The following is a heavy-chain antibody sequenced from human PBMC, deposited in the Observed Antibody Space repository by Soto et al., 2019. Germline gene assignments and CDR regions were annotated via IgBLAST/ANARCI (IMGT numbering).Heavy chain of an antibody. V-gene: IGHV4-38-2*02. CDR1: GYSISSGFY. Sequence: SETLSLTCTVSGYSISSGFYWGWIRQPPGKGLEWIRSGYHRGTSYYNPSLQSRVSISMDTSKNQFSLRLASVTAADTAVYYCARGNGYYDTSGDFNSWGQGALVTVSS. CDR2: GYHRGTS. CDR3: ARGNGYYDTSGDFNS. D-gene: IGHD3-22*01. J-gene: IGHJ4*02.